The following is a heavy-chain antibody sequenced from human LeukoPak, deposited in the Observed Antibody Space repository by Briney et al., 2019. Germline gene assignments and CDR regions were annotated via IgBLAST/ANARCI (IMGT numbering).Heavy chain of an antibody. CDR1: GGSISSNSYY. V-gene: IGHV4-39*01. CDR2: IYYSGST. D-gene: IGHD3-10*01. Sequence: SETLSLTCAVSGGSISSNSYYWGWIRQPPGKGLEWIGSIYYSGSTYYNPSLKSRVTISVDTSKNQFSLKLSSVTAADTAVYYCARGGELLWFGPSLFRFNFDYWGQGTLVTVSS. CDR3: ARGGELLWFGPSLFRFNFDY. J-gene: IGHJ4*02.